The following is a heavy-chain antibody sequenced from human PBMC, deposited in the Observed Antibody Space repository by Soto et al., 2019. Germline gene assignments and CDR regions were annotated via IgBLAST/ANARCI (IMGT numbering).Heavy chain of an antibody. V-gene: IGHV4-30-4*01. CDR3: ASYDYAHYGIDV. D-gene: IGHD4-17*01. J-gene: IGHJ6*02. CDR1: GGSISIGDYY. CDR2: IYYSGST. Sequence: PSETLSLTCTVSGGSISIGDYYWSWILHPPGKGLEWIGYIYYSGSTYYNPSLKSRVTISVDTSKNQFSLKLSSVTAADTAVYYCASYDYAHYGIDVWGQGTTVTVSS.